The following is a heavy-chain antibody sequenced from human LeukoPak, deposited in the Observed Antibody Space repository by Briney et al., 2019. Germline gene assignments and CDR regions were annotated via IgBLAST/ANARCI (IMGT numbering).Heavy chain of an antibody. J-gene: IGHJ4*02. Sequence: QSGGSLRLSCAASGFKFSNYAMSWVRQAPGKGLEWVSALSATGGSTYYTDSVKGRFTISRDSSKNTLYLQMNSLRAEDTAVYYCATRPGIAEAGTRESRVHYWGQGTLVTVSS. CDR1: GFKFSNYA. V-gene: IGHV3-23*01. CDR2: LSATGGST. D-gene: IGHD6-13*01. CDR3: ATRPGIAEAGTRESRVHY.